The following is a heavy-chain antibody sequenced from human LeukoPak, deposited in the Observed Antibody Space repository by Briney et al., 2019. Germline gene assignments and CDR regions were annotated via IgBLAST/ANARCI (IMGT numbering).Heavy chain of an antibody. Sequence: GGSLRLSCVASGFSFDSHIMNWVRQAPGKGLEWVASISARGSDISYLDSLKGRFTISRDNAKESVFLDLTSLRADDTAVYYCARGAFCRGYCAGRADPDVWGKGTTVTVSS. CDR1: GFSFDSHI. CDR2: ISARGSDI. CDR3: ARGAFCRGYCAGRADPDV. V-gene: IGHV3-21*01. J-gene: IGHJ6*04. D-gene: IGHD2-8*02.